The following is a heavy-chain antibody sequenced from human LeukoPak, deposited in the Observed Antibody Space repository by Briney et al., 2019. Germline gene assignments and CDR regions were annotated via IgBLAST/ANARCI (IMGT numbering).Heavy chain of an antibody. Sequence: GGSLRLSCAASGFTFSSYGMSWVRQAPGKGLEWVSAISGSGGSTYYAGSVKGRFTISRDNSKNTLYLQMNSLRAEDTAVYYCAKRVTGTSGYFDYWGQGTLVTVSS. D-gene: IGHD6-19*01. V-gene: IGHV3-23*01. CDR3: AKRVTGTSGYFDY. CDR2: ISGSGGST. CDR1: GFTFSSYG. J-gene: IGHJ4*02.